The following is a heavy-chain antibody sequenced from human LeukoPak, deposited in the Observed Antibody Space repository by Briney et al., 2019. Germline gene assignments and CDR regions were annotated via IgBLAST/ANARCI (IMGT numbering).Heavy chain of an antibody. J-gene: IGHJ6*03. CDR2: IYHSGST. D-gene: IGHD5-18*01. CDR1: GGSISSSNW. V-gene: IGHV4-4*02. Sequence: SGTLSLTCAVSGGSISSSNWWSWVRQPPGKGLEWIGEIYHSGSTNYNPSLKRRVIVSLDTSKDQFSLKLTSVTAADTAIYYCARGLRGYTYPLYYYYYMDVWGKGTTVTVSS. CDR3: ARGLRGYTYPLYYYYYMDV.